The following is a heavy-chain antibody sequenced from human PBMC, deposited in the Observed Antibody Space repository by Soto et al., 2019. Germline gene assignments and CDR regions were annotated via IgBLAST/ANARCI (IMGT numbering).Heavy chain of an antibody. CDR3: ATGLLGDCSGGSCYSDS. D-gene: IGHD2-15*01. V-gene: IGHV1-18*01. CDR2: ISGDNGNT. Sequence: QVQLVQSGAEVKKPGASVRVSCQTSAYTFTNYAVSWVRQAPGQGLEWMGWISGDNGNTIYAQKFQGRVTMTTDTSTRKAYMELRRLRSDDTAVYYCATGLLGDCSGGSCYSDSWGQGTLVTVSS. CDR1: AYTFTNYA. J-gene: IGHJ4*02.